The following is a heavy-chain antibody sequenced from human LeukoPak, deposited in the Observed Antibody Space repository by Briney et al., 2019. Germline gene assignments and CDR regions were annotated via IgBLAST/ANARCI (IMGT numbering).Heavy chain of an antibody. CDR1: GGTFSSYA. Sequence: ASVKVSCKASGGTFSSYAISWVRQAPGQGLEWMGGIIPIFGTANYAQEFQGRVTITADESTSTAYMELSSLRSEDTAVYYCAREGSGGSPNFDYWGQGTLVTVSS. V-gene: IGHV1-69*13. J-gene: IGHJ4*02. CDR2: IIPIFGTA. D-gene: IGHD3-16*01. CDR3: AREGSGGSPNFDY.